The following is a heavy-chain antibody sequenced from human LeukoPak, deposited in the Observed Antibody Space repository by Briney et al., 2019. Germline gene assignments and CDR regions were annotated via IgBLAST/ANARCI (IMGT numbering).Heavy chain of an antibody. CDR2: IYYSGST. D-gene: IGHD4-17*01. V-gene: IGHV4-59*08. CDR3: ARHPVYGSTPWGAFDI. J-gene: IGHJ3*02. CDR1: GGSISSYY. Sequence: SETLSLTCTVSGGSISSYYWSWIRQPPGKGLEWIGYIYYSGSTNYNPSLKSRVTISVDTSKNQFSLKLSSVTAADTAVYYCARHPVYGSTPWGAFDIWGQGTMVIVSS.